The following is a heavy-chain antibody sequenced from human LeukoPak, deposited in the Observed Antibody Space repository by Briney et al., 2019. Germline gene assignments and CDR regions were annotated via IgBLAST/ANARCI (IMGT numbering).Heavy chain of an antibody. CDR1: GDTFSSYA. D-gene: IGHD3-10*01. CDR2: IIPIFGTA. J-gene: IGHJ4*02. CDR3: ARDHGYYYGSAYFDY. Sequence: ASVKVSCKASGDTFSSYAISWVRQAPGQGLEWMGGIIPIFGTANYAQKFQGRVTITADKSASTAYMELSSLRSEDTAVYYCARDHGYYYGSAYFDYWGQGTLVTVSS. V-gene: IGHV1-69*06.